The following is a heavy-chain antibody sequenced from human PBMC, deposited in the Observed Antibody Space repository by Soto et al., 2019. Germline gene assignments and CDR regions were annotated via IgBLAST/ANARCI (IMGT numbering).Heavy chain of an antibody. CDR1: GGSISSSGYY. CDR3: SRYSSSSGWFDP. D-gene: IGHD6-6*01. CDR2: IYYSGTT. Sequence: QLQLQESGPGLVKPSETLSLTCTDSGGSISSSGYYWAWIRQPPGKGLDWIGTIYYSGTTYYNPSLKSRLTISVDTSKNQFSLKLNSVTAADTAVYYCSRYSSSSGWFDPWGQGTLVTVSS. J-gene: IGHJ5*02. V-gene: IGHV4-39*01.